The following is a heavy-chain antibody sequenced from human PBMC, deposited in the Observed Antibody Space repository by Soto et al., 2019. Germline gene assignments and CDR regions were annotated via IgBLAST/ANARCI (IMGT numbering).Heavy chain of an antibody. V-gene: IGHV4-39*01. J-gene: IGHJ4*02. CDR2: IYYSGST. CDR1: GGSISSSSYY. D-gene: IGHD6-6*01. CDR3: ARPVPVYSSSSLAYYFDY. Sequence: QLQLQESGPGLVKPSETLSLTCTVSGGSISSSSYYWGWIRQPPGKGLEWIGSIYYSGSTYYNPSLMSRVTISVDTSKNQFSRKLSSGTAADTAVYYCARPVPVYSSSSLAYYFDYWGQGTLVTVSS.